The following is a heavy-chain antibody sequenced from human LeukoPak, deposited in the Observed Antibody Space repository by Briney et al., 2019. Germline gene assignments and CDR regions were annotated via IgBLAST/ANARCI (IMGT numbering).Heavy chain of an antibody. J-gene: IGHJ4*02. Sequence: SETLSLTCAVYGGSFSGYYWSWIRQPPGKGLEWIGEINHSGGTNYNPSLKSRVTISVDTSKNQVSLKLSSVTAADTAVYHCARGWFPDYWGQGTLVTVSS. CDR1: GGSFSGYY. CDR3: ARGWFPDY. CDR2: INHSGGT. D-gene: IGHD3-10*01. V-gene: IGHV4-34*01.